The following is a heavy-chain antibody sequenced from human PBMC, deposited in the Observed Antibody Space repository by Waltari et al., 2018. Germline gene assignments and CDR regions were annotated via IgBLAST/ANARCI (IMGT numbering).Heavy chain of an antibody. Sequence: QVQLQQSGPGLVKPSQTLSLTCAVSGDSVSSHSAAWKWIRQSPSRGLEWLGRTYYRSKWYNDYALSVKSRMTINPDTSNNHFSLQLYSVTPEDTAVYYCARGVRGWSFDYWGQGTLVTVSS. D-gene: IGHD6-19*01. V-gene: IGHV6-1*01. J-gene: IGHJ4*02. CDR3: ARGVRGWSFDY. CDR1: GDSVSSHSAA. CDR2: TYYRSKWYN.